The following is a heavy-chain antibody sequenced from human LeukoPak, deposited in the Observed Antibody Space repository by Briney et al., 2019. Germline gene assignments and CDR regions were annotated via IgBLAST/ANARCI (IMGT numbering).Heavy chain of an antibody. Sequence: PGGSLRLSCAASGFTVSSNYMTWVRQAPGKGLEWVSIIYGGGSTYYADSVKGRFTISRDNSKNTLYLQMNSLRAEDTAVYYCARPLSIVGATIGAFDIWGQGTMVTVSS. V-gene: IGHV3-66*04. D-gene: IGHD1-26*01. CDR2: IYGGGST. CDR3: ARPLSIVGATIGAFDI. J-gene: IGHJ3*02. CDR1: GFTVSSNY.